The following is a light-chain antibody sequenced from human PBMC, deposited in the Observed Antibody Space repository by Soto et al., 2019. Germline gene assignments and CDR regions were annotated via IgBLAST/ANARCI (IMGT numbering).Light chain of an antibody. CDR3: QHSGDFRWT. V-gene: IGKV3-20*01. Sequence: EIVLTQSPGTLSLSPGDRATLSCRASHSINTSFLAWFQQKPGQAPRLLIYAASTRATGIPDRFSGRGFGTDFTLTISRLEPEDFAVYYCQHSGDFRWTFGQGTKVDIK. CDR2: AAS. CDR1: HSINTSF. J-gene: IGKJ1*01.